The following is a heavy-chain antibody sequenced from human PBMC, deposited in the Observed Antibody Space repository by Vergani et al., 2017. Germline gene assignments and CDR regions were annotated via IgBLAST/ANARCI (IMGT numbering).Heavy chain of an antibody. CDR2: ISGSGGST. CDR3: ARISGGSAPYLHY. Sequence: EVQLLESGGGLVKPGGSLRLSCAASGFTFSSYAMSWVRQAPGKGLEWVSAISGSGGSTYYADSVKGRFTISRDNSKNTLYLQMNSLRDEDRGVYYCARISGGSAPYLHYWGQGTLVTVAS. J-gene: IGHJ1*01. D-gene: IGHD2-15*01. V-gene: IGHV3-23*01. CDR1: GFTFSSYA.